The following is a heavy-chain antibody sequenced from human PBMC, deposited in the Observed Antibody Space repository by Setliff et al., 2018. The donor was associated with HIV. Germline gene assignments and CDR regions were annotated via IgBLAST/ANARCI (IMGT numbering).Heavy chain of an antibody. CDR3: ARDPYCSGGSCYNEKDV. Sequence: GGSLRLSCAASGFTFSGSTMYWVRQASGKGLEWVGRIGSKANSYATVYAASVKGRFTISRDDSENTAYLQMNSLKTEDTAVYYCARDPYCSGGSCYNEKDVWGKGTTVTVSS. CDR2: IGSKANSYAT. CDR1: GFTFSGST. D-gene: IGHD2-15*01. J-gene: IGHJ6*04. V-gene: IGHV3-73*01.